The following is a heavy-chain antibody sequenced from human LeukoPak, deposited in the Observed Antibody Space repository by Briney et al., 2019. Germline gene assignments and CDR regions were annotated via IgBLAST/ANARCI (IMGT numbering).Heavy chain of an antibody. D-gene: IGHD1-26*01. CDR3: ATAEWEYFYFDS. V-gene: IGHV4-31*03. J-gene: IGHJ4*02. Sequence: SETLSLTCSVSGGSVTGGGYYWSWIRQHPGKGLEWIGFASYSGGTYYNPSLMSRITISVDRSQNQFSLRMRDVTAADTAVYFRATAEWEYFYFDSWGQGALVAVSS. CDR2: ASYSGGT. CDR1: GGSVTGGGYY.